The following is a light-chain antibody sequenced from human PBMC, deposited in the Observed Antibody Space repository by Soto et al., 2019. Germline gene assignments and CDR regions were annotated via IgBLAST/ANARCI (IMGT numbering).Light chain of an antibody. CDR2: GAS. CDR1: QSVSTNY. J-gene: IGKJ1*01. CDR3: QQYGNSPA. Sequence: EIVLTQSPGTLSLSPGERATLSCRASQSVSTNYLAWYQQKSGQAPRLLIYGASSRATGIPDRFSGSGSGTALTLTISGLEFEDFAVYYCQQYGNSPAFGQGTKVEIK. V-gene: IGKV3-20*01.